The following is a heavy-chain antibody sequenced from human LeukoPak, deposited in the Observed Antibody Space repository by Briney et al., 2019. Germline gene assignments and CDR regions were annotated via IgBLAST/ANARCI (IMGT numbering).Heavy chain of an antibody. Sequence: ASVKASCKVSGYTLTELSMHWVRQAPGKGLEWMGGFDPEDGETIYAQKFQGRVTMTEDTSTDTAYMELSSLRSEDTAVYYCATFEYSSSSAWFDPWGQGTLVTVSS. J-gene: IGHJ5*02. V-gene: IGHV1-24*01. CDR1: GYTLTELS. CDR3: ATFEYSSSSAWFDP. CDR2: FDPEDGET. D-gene: IGHD6-6*01.